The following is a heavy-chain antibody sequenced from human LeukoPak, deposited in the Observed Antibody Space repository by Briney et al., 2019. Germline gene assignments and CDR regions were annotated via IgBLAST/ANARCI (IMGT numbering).Heavy chain of an antibody. D-gene: IGHD3-16*01. Sequence: SETLSLTCTVSGGSISSKSYHWGWIRQPPGEGLECIGTISYSGRTYYNPSLKSRVTISRDTSRNQFSLRLTSVTAADTALYYCARHVESLGAGFPFDYWGQGTLVTVSS. CDR3: ARHVESLGAGFPFDY. CDR2: ISYSGRT. CDR1: GGSISSKSYH. V-gene: IGHV4-39*01. J-gene: IGHJ4*02.